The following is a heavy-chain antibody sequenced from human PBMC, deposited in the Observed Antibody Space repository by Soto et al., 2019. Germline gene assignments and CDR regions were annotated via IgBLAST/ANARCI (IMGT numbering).Heavy chain of an antibody. J-gene: IGHJ6*02. CDR1: GGSISSGDYY. V-gene: IGHV4-61*08. Sequence: SETLSLTCTVSGGSISSGDYYWSWIRQPPGKGLEWIGYIYYSGSTNYNPSLKSRVTISVDTSKNQFSLKLSSVTAADTAVYYCASVTRTCISTSCYRYYYGMDVWGQGTTVTGSS. D-gene: IGHD2-2*01. CDR2: IYYSGST. CDR3: ASVTRTCISTSCYRYYYGMDV.